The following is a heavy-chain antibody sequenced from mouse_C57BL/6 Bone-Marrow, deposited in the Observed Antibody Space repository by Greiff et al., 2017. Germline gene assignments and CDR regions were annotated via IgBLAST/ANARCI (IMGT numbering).Heavy chain of an antibody. J-gene: IGHJ4*01. V-gene: IGHV4-1*01. CDR3: ARPRGKRYYAMDY. CDR1: GVDFSRYW. Sequence: APGGVDFSRYWMSWVRRAPGKGLEWIGEINPDSSTINYAPSLKDKFIISRDNAKNTLYLQMSKVRSEDTALYYCARPRGKRYYAMDYWGQGTSVTVSS. CDR2: INPDSSTI.